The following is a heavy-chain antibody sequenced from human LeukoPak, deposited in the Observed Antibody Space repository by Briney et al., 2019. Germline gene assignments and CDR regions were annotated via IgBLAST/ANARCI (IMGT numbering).Heavy chain of an antibody. V-gene: IGHV1-2*02. CDR3: ARSSGPYYGMDV. CDR2: INPNSGGT. CDR1: GYTFTGYY. D-gene: IGHD3-3*01. Sequence: SVKVSCKASGYTFTGYYMHWVRQAPGQGLEWMGWINPNSGGTNYAQKFQGRVTMTRDTSISTAYMELSRLRSDDTAVYYCARSSGPYYGMDVWGQGTTVTVSS. J-gene: IGHJ6*02.